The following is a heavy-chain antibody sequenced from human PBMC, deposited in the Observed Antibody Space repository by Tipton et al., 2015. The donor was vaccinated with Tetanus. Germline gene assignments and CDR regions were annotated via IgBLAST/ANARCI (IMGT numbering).Heavy chain of an antibody. CDR1: GGSISSFNYY. CDR3: VRGGVFATIGGVIEDWFDP. Sequence: GLVKPSETLSLTCTVSGGSISSFNYYWGWIRQPPGKGLEWIGSIYYSGSTYYNPSLRSRVTMSVDTSKIQFSLKVSSVTAADTAVYYCVRGGVFATIGGVIEDWFDPWGQGILVTVSP. V-gene: IGHV4-39*01. J-gene: IGHJ5*02. CDR2: IYYSGST. D-gene: IGHD3-16*02.